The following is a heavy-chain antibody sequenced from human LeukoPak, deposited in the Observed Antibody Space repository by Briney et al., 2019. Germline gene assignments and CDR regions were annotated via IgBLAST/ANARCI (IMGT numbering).Heavy chain of an antibody. D-gene: IGHD6-6*01. V-gene: IGHV4-34*01. J-gene: IGHJ4*02. CDR3: ARQGVGWQLARIDY. CDR1: GGSFSGYY. CDR2: INHSGST. Sequence: KPSETLSLTCAVYGGSFSGYYWSWIRQPPGKGLEWIGEINHSGSTNYNPSLKSRVTISVDTSKNQFSLKLSSVTAADTAVYYCARQGVGWQLARIDYWGQGTLVTVSS.